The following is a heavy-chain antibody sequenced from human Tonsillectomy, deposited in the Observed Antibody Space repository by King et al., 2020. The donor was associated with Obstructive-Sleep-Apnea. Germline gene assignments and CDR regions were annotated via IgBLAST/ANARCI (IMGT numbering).Heavy chain of an antibody. V-gene: IGHV4-59*01. Sequence: VQLQESGPGLVKPPETLSLTCTVSGGSISSYYWNWIRQPPGKGLEWIGYIYYSGSTNYNPSLKSLVNISIDTSKNQFSLRLSSVTAADTAVYYCARDQGYFGSGSYRDNWFDPWGQGTLVTVSS. D-gene: IGHD3-10*01. CDR3: ARDQGYFGSGSYRDNWFDP. J-gene: IGHJ5*02. CDR1: GGSISSYY. CDR2: IYYSGST.